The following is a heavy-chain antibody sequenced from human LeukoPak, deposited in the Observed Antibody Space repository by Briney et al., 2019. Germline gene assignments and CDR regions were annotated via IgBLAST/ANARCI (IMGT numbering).Heavy chain of an antibody. CDR3: ARDGFDY. J-gene: IGHJ4*02. CDR2: ISYDGSNK. Sequence: GRSLRLSCAASGFTFSSYAMHWVRQAPGKGLEWVAVISYDGSNKYYADSEKGRFTISRDNSKNTLYLQMNSLRAEDTAVYYCARDGFDYWGQGTLVTVSS. V-gene: IGHV3-30*04. CDR1: GFTFSSYA.